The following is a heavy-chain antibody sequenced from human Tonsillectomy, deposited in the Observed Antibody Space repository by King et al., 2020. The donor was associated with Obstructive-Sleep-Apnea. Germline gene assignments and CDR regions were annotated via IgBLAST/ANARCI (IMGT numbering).Heavy chain of an antibody. D-gene: IGHD4-17*01. J-gene: IGHJ4*02. V-gene: IGHV3-30-3*01. CDR1: GFTFSSYA. CDR2: ISYDGSNK. Sequence: VQLVESGGGVVQPGRSLRLSCAASGFTFSSYAMHWVRQAPGKGLEWVAVISYDGSNKYYADSVKGRFTISRDNSKNTLYLQMNSLRAEDTAVYYCARSGPDYGDYGFDYWGQGTLVTVSS. CDR3: ARSGPDYGDYGFDY.